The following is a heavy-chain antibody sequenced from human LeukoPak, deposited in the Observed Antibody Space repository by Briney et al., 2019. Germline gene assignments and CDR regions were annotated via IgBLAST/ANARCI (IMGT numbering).Heavy chain of an antibody. V-gene: IGHV4-59*03. Sequence: SETLSLTCTVSGGSLSSYYWSWIRQPPGKGLEWIGYIYHSGSTNYNPSLKSRVTVSLDTSTYQFSLKLNSVTAADTAIYYCRTYYYDISGSYYIDYWGQGTLVTVSS. CDR3: RTYYYDISGSYYIDY. CDR1: GGSLSSYY. D-gene: IGHD3-22*01. J-gene: IGHJ4*02. CDR2: IYHSGST.